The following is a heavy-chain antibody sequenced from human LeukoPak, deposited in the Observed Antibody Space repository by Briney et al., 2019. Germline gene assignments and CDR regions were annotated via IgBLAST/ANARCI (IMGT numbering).Heavy chain of an antibody. CDR1: GGSISGTSYY. D-gene: IGHD5-12*01. CDR2: IYYSGST. J-gene: IGHJ3*02. CDR3: ARRRGYDFFLPRGAFDI. V-gene: IGHV4-39*07. Sequence: SETLSLTCTVSGGSISGTSYYWGWIRQPPGKGLEWIGSIYYSGSTNYNPSLKSRVTISVDTSKNQFSLKLNSVTAADTAVYYCARRRGYDFFLPRGAFDIWGQGTMVTVSS.